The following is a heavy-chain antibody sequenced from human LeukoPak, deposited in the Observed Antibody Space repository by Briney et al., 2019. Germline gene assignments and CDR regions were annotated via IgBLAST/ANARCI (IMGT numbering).Heavy chain of an antibody. D-gene: IGHD2-15*01. V-gene: IGHV4-4*02. CDR1: GGSISSSNW. Sequence: SETLSLTCAVSGGSISSSNWWSWVRQPPGKGLKWIGEIYHSGSTNYNPSLKSRVTISVDTSKNQFSLKLTSVTAADTAVYYCTRDVPRSAGYPDNWGQGTLVTVSS. CDR3: TRDVPRSAGYPDN. J-gene: IGHJ4*02. CDR2: IYHSGST.